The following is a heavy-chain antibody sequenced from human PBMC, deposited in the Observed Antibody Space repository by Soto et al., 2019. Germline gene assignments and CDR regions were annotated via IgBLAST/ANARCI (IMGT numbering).Heavy chain of an antibody. D-gene: IGHD1-26*01. CDR1: GDTFTGYY. CDR3: ARVQAIVGARPFDY. J-gene: IGHJ4*02. CDR2: INPNSGGT. V-gene: IGHV1-2*02. Sequence: ASVKLCCKASGDTFTGYYRRWVRQAPGQGLEWMGWINPNSGGTNYAQKFQGRVTMTRDTSISTAYTELSRMRSDDTVVYFCARVQAIVGARPFDYWGKGPLVTSPQ.